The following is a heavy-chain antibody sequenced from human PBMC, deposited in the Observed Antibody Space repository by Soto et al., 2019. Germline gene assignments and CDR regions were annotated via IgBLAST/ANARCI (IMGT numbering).Heavy chain of an antibody. CDR2: IFHTGTT. D-gene: IGHD3-10*01. Sequence: SETLSLTCAVSGDSISRGYHWAWIRQPPTKGLEWIASIFHTGTTYYNPSLTSRVTISVDTSKNQFSLKLSSVTAADTAVYYCARGRREFYYYYGMDVWGQGTTVTVSS. CDR3: ARGRREFYYYYGMDV. J-gene: IGHJ6*02. CDR1: GDSISRGYH. V-gene: IGHV4-38-2*01.